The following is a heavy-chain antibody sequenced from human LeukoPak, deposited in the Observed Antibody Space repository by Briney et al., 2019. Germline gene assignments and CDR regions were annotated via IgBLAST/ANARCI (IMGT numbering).Heavy chain of an antibody. Sequence: VKVSCKASGYTFTGYYMHWVRQAPGQGLEWMGWINPNSGGTNYAQKFQGRVTMTRDTSISTAYMELSRLRSDDTAVYYCARVRYRLAETYIDYWGQGTLVTVSS. CDR3: ARVRYRLAETYIDY. D-gene: IGHD3-16*01. J-gene: IGHJ4*02. CDR2: INPNSGGT. CDR1: GYTFTGYY. V-gene: IGHV1-2*02.